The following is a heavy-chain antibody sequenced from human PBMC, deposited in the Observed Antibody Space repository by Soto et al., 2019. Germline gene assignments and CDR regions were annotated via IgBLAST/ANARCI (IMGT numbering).Heavy chain of an antibody. CDR3: AKGHSSSWFPYI. D-gene: IGHD6-13*01. Sequence: EVQLVESGGGLVQPGRSLRLSCVASGFTFDDYAMHWVRQAPGKGLEWVSGISWNSGSIGYADSVKGRFTISRDNAKNSLYLQMNSLRAEDTALYYCAKGHSSSWFPYIWGQGTMVTVSS. J-gene: IGHJ3*02. CDR2: ISWNSGSI. CDR1: GFTFDDYA. V-gene: IGHV3-9*01.